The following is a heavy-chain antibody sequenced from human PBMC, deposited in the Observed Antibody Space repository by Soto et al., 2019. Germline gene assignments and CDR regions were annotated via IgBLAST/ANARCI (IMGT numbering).Heavy chain of an antibody. Sequence: QVQLVQSGAEVTKPGASVKVSCKASGYTFTSYAMHWVRQAPGQRPEWMGWINAGNGNAEYSQKFQGRVTLTRVTSAGTAYMELSSLRSEDTAVYYCARGMIGFLELFYGMDVWGQGTTVTVSS. J-gene: IGHJ6*02. CDR1: GYTFTSYA. V-gene: IGHV1-3*01. D-gene: IGHD3-3*02. CDR2: INAGNGNA. CDR3: ARGMIGFLELFYGMDV.